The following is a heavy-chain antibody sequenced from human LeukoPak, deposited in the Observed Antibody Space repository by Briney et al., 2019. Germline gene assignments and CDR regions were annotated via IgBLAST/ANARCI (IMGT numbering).Heavy chain of an antibody. Sequence: SETLSLTCTVSGGSISSSSYYWGWIRQPPGKGLEWIGSIYYSGSTYYNPSLKSRVTISVDTSKNQFSLKLSSVTAADTAVYYCAREWGYCSSTSCHDAFDIWGQGTMVTVSS. CDR3: AREWGYCSSTSCHDAFDI. J-gene: IGHJ3*02. D-gene: IGHD2-2*01. CDR2: IYYSGST. CDR1: GGSISSSSYY. V-gene: IGHV4-39*07.